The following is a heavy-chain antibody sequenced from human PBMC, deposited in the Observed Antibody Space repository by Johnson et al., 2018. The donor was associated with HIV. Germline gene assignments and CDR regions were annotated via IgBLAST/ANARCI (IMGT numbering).Heavy chain of an antibody. V-gene: IGHV3-15*05. J-gene: IGHJ3*01. Sequence: MQLVESGGGLVKPGGSLRLSCAASGFTFNNAWMSWVRQAPGKGLEWVGRIKSKSDGGTTDYAAPVKGRFTMSRDNSKNTLYLQMNSLRAEDTALYYCARATYYYDLSGYLTRPRACDVWGQGTMVTVSS. CDR1: GFTFNNAW. CDR3: ARATYYYDLSGYLTRPRACDV. CDR2: IKSKSDGGTT. D-gene: IGHD3-22*01.